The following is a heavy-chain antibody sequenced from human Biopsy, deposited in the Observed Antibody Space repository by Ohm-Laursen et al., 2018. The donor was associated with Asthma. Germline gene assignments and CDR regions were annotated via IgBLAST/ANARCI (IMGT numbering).Heavy chain of an antibody. Sequence: TLSLTCTVSGASIKSDDHYWSWLRQPPGKGLEWFGVIHCSGSTSYNPSLKGGVTISVDTSKNQFSLKLSSVTAADTAVYYCARASVAASSNWFDPWGQGTLVIVSS. CDR2: IHCSGST. D-gene: IGHD6-19*01. CDR1: GASIKSDDHY. V-gene: IGHV4-30-4*01. J-gene: IGHJ5*02. CDR3: ARASVAASSNWFDP.